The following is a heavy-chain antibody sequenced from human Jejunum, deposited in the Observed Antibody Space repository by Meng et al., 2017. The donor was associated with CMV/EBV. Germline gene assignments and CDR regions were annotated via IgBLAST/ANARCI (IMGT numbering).Heavy chain of an antibody. J-gene: IGHJ6*02. V-gene: IGHV3-30-3*01. D-gene: IGHD2-15*01. CDR2: ISYDGSNK. CDR3: ARGHCTGGSCYWGYQYGLDV. CDR1: YS. Sequence: YSAHWAHQAPCKGLEWVAAISYDGSNKYYTDSVKGRSSISRDSSKNTVDLHMNSVRAEDTAVYYCARGHCTGGSCYWGYQYGLDVWGQGTTVTVS.